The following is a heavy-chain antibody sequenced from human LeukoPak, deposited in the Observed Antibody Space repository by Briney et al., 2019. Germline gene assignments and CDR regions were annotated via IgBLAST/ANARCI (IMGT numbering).Heavy chain of an antibody. CDR2: IWYDGSNK. CDR1: GFTFSSYG. V-gene: IGHV3-33*06. D-gene: IGHD1-1*01. J-gene: IGHJ4*02. CDR3: SKWNGYGDY. Sequence: GGALRLSCAASGFTFSSYGMHWVRQAPGKGLEWVAVIWYDGSNKYYADSVKGRFTISRDNSKNTLFLQMNSLRDEDTAIYYCSKWNGYGDYWGQGTLVTVSS.